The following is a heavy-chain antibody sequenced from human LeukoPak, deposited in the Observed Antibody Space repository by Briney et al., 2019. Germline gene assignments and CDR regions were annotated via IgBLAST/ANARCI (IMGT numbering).Heavy chain of an antibody. CDR3: VPSANYYYFNY. J-gene: IGHJ4*02. V-gene: IGHV1-2*02. CDR2: INPKSGGT. Sequence: WALVKVSCKTSGYTFTNYYMHWVRQGPGLGFEWMGWINPKSGGTSYPQKFQGRLTMTRDASISTAHMELSRLGSDDTAVYYCVPSANYYYFNYWGQGTLVTVSS. CDR1: GYTFTNYY. D-gene: IGHD1-26*01.